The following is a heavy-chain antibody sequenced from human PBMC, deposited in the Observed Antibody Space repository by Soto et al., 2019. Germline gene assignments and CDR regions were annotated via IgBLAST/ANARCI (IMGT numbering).Heavy chain of an antibody. CDR1: GFTFSSYA. CDR2: ISGSGGST. Sequence: LGGSLRLSCAASGFTFSSYAMSWVRQAPGKGLEWVSAISGSGGSTYYADSVKGRFTISRDNSKNTLYLQMNSLRAEDTAVYYCAKRIRDSSGYWGYYYYGMDVWGQGTTVTVSS. J-gene: IGHJ6*02. CDR3: AKRIRDSSGYWGYYYYGMDV. D-gene: IGHD3-22*01. V-gene: IGHV3-23*01.